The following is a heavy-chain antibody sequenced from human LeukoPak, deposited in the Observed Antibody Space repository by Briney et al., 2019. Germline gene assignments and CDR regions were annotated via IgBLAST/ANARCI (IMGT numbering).Heavy chain of an antibody. CDR3: ARAGITFGGVIVRLDY. V-gene: IGHV4-4*02. J-gene: IGHJ4*02. Sequence: PSETLSLTCAVSGGSISSSNWWSWVRQPPGKGLEWIGEIYHSGSTNYNPSLKSRVTISVDKSKSQFSLKLSSVTAADTAVYYCARAGITFGGVIVRLDYWGQGTLVTVSS. D-gene: IGHD3-16*02. CDR2: IYHSGST. CDR1: GGSISSSNW.